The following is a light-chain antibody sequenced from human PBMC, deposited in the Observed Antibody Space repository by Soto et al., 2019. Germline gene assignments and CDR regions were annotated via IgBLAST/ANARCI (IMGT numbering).Light chain of an antibody. CDR1: SSDVGGYNH. CDR3: CSYTSSSIRV. V-gene: IGLV2-14*01. CDR2: EVR. J-gene: IGLJ3*02. Sequence: QSVLTQPASVSGSPGQSITISCTGTSSDVGGYNHVSWYQQHPGKAPKLIIYEVRNRPSGVSNRLSGSKSGNTASLTISGLQADDEADYYCCSYTSSSIRVFGGGTKLTVL.